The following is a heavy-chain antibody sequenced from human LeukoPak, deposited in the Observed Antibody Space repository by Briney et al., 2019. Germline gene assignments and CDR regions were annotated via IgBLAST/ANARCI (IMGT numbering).Heavy chain of an antibody. CDR2: ISSSGGST. D-gene: IGHD3-10*01. V-gene: IGHV3-23*01. J-gene: IGHJ4*02. CDR1: AFTLSSYA. CDR3: ARLMVRGVIGTDY. Sequence: PGGSLTLSCAASAFTLSSYAMTWVRQAPGKGLEWVSTISSSGGSTYYADSVKGRFTISRDNAKNTLFLQMNSLRGEDTAVYYCARLMVRGVIGTDYWGQGTLVTVSS.